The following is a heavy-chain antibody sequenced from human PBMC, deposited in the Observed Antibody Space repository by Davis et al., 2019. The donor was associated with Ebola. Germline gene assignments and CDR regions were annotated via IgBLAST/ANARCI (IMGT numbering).Heavy chain of an antibody. CDR3: ARSTTMIVVANNDY. J-gene: IGHJ4*02. CDR2: ISAYNGNI. V-gene: IGHV1-18*01. D-gene: IGHD3-22*01. CDR1: GYTFTSYG. Sequence: ASVKVSCKASGYTFTSYGISWVRQAPGQGLEWMGWISAYNGNINYAQKLQGRVTMTTDTSTSTAYMELRSLRSDDTAVYYCARSTTMIVVANNDYWGQGTLVTVSS.